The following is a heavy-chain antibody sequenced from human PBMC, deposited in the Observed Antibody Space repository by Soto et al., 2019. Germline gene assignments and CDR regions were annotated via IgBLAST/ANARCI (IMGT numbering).Heavy chain of an antibody. CDR3: ARGELWFGESNHYDYYYMGV. V-gene: IGHV3-33*01. D-gene: IGHD3-10*01. CDR2: IWYDGSNK. Sequence: QVQLVESGGGVVQPGRSLRLSCAASGFTFSSYGMHWVRQAPGKGLEWVAVIWYDGSNKYYADSVKGRFTISRDNSKNTLYLQMNSLRAEDTAVYYCARGELWFGESNHYDYYYMGVWGKGTTVTVSS. CDR1: GFTFSSYG. J-gene: IGHJ6*03.